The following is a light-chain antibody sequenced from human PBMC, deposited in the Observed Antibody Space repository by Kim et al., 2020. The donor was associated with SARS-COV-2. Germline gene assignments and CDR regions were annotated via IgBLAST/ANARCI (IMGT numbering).Light chain of an antibody. V-gene: IGKV1-16*02. CDR3: LEHNTYPIT. Sequence: TSGGDRDAITFRARKYISICLAWLQQKRGKAPKSHIYGASSVQSGVSSNFSGSGCGTDFTLTINSLLPEEFSTYFCLEHNTYPITFGQGTRLVIK. CDR2: GAS. CDR1: KYISIC. J-gene: IGKJ5*01.